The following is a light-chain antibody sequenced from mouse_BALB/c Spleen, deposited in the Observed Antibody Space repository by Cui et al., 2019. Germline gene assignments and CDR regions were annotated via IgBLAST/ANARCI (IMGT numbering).Light chain of an antibody. Sequence: DIVMTQSQKFMSTSVGDRVSVTCKASQNVGTNVAWYQKKPGQSPKALIYSASYRYSGVPDRFTGSGSGTDFTLTISNVQSEDLAEYFCQQYNSYPYTFGGGTKLEIK. CDR1: QNVGTN. CDR3: QQYNSYPYT. V-gene: IGKV6-15*01. CDR2: SAS. J-gene: IGKJ2*01.